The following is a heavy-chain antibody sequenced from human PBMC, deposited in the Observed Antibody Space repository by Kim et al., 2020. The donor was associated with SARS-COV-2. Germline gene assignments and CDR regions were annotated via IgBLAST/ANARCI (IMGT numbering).Heavy chain of an antibody. CDR1: GGSVSSGSYY. J-gene: IGHJ3*02. Sequence: SETLSLTCTVSGGSVSSGSYYWSWIRQPPGKGLEWIGYIYYSGSTNYNPSLKSRVTISVDTSKNQFSLKLSSVTAADTAVYYCARAPLEQWREAPWAFDIWGQGTMVTVSS. CDR3: ARAPLEQWREAPWAFDI. CDR2: IYYSGST. D-gene: IGHD6-19*01. V-gene: IGHV4-61*01.